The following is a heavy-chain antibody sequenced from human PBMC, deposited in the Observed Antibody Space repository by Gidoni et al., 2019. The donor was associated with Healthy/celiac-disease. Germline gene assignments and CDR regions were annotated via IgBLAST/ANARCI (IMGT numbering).Heavy chain of an antibody. CDR3: ARQGENIVVVVAAELDY. D-gene: IGHD2-15*01. CDR2: INAGNGNT. Sequence: QVQLVQSGAEVKKPGASVKVSCKASGYTFTSYAMHWVRQAPGQRLEWMGWINAGNGNTKYSQKFQGRVTITRDTSASTAYMELSSLRSEDTAVYYCARQGENIVVVVAAELDYWGQGTLVTVSS. V-gene: IGHV1-3*01. J-gene: IGHJ4*02. CDR1: GYTFTSYA.